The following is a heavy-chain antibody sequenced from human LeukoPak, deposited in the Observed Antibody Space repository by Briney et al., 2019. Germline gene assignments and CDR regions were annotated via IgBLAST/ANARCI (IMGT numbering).Heavy chain of an antibody. CDR3: AKGQKGRYYAWTTT. D-gene: IGHD3-9*01. J-gene: IGHJ3*01. Sequence: GGSLRLSCAASGFTFSSYAMSWVRQAPGKGLEWVSAISGSGGSTYYADSVKGRSTISRDNSKNTLYLQMNSLRAEDTAVYYCAKGQKGRYYAWTTTWGQGTMVTVSS. V-gene: IGHV3-23*01. CDR2: ISGSGGST. CDR1: GFTFSSYA.